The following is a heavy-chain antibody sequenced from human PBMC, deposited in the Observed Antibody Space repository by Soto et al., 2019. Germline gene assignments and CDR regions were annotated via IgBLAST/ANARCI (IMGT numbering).Heavy chain of an antibody. D-gene: IGHD6-13*01. Sequence: QVQLQQWGAGLLKPSETLSLTCAVYGGSFSGYYWSWIRQPPGKGLEWIGEINHSGSTNYNPSLKSRVTTSVDTSKNQFSLKLSSVTAADTAVYYCARAGSSSWYYYYGMDVWGQGTTVTVSS. CDR3: ARAGSSSWYYYYGMDV. J-gene: IGHJ6*02. CDR2: INHSGST. CDR1: GGSFSGYY. V-gene: IGHV4-34*01.